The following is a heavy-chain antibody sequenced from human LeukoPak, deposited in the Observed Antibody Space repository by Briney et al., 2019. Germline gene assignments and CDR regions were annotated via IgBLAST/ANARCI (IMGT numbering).Heavy chain of an antibody. Sequence: GSLRLSCAASGFTFSSNWMSWIRQPPGKGLEWIGEINHSGSTNYNPSLKSRVTISVDTSKNQFSLKLSSVTAADTAVYYCAGGGSCSSTSSWQGKAPSDYWGQGTLVTVSS. CDR2: INHSGST. CDR1: GFTFSSNW. J-gene: IGHJ4*02. V-gene: IGHV4-34*08. CDR3: AGGGSCSSTSSWQGKAPSDY. D-gene: IGHD2-2*01.